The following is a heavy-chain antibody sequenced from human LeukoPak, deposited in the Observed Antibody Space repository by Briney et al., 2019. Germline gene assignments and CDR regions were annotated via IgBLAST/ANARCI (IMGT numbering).Heavy chain of an antibody. CDR2: MRYDGSNK. V-gene: IGHV3-30*02. CDR3: AKDQGIAAAGPHFDY. CDR1: GFTFSSYS. D-gene: IGHD6-13*01. J-gene: IGHJ4*02. Sequence: GGSLRLSCAASGFTFSSYSMNWVRQAPGKGLEWVAFMRYDGSNKYYADSVKGRFTISRDNSKNTLYLQMNSLRAEDTAVYYCAKDQGIAAAGPHFDYWGQGTLVTVSS.